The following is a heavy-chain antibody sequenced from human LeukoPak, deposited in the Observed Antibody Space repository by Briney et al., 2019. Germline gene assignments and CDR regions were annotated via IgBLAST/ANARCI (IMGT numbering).Heavy chain of an antibody. CDR3: AKDVSFDSSGWWPSFDY. D-gene: IGHD6-19*01. CDR2: ISGSGGST. CDR1: GFTFSSYA. V-gene: IGHV3-23*01. J-gene: IGHJ4*02. Sequence: HPGGSLRLSCAASGFTFSSYAMSWVRQAPGKGLEWVSAISGSGGSTYYADSVKGRFTISRDNSKNTLYLQMNSLRAEDTAVYYCAKDVSFDSSGWWPSFDYWGQGTLVTVSS.